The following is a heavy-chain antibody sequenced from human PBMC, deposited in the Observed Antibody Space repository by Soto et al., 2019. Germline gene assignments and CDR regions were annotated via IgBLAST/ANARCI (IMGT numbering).Heavy chain of an antibody. CDR3: ARASTAIDY. CDR2: IYYSGST. CDR1: GGSISSYY. J-gene: IGHJ4*02. V-gene: IGHV4-59*01. D-gene: IGHD4-4*01. Sequence: QVQLQESGPGLVKPSETLSLTCTVSGGSISSYYWSWIRQPPGKGLEWIGYIYYSGSTNYNPSLKSRVTISVDTSKNQFSLKLSSVTAADTAMYYCARASTAIDYWGQGTLVTVSS.